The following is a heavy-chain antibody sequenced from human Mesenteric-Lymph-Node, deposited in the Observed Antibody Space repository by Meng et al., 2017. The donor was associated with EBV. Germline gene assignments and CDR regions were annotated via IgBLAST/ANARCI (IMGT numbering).Heavy chain of an antibody. V-gene: IGHV1-2*06. CDR3: ASTILVPGPDS. CDR1: GYTFTNDK. CDR2: IDPNSGDT. J-gene: IGHJ4*02. D-gene: IGHD2-2*01. Sequence: QVKLVKTGTEVKKPGASRKVSCKACGYTFTNDKINWGRQAPGQGLEWMGRIDPNSGDTDYAQKFQARVTMTRETSIRTAYMELDSLRADDTAVYYCASTILVPGPDSWGQGTLVTVSS.